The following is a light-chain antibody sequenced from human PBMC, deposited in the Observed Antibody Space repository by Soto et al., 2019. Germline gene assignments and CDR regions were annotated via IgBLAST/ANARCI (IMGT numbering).Light chain of an antibody. CDR1: SSDVGDYNY. J-gene: IGLJ3*02. CDR2: EVS. V-gene: IGLV2-14*01. CDR3: SSYTSSNTWV. Sequence: QSALTQPASVSGSLGQSITISCTGTSSDVGDYNYVSRYQQHPGKAPKLMIYEVSNRPSGVSNRFSGSKSGNTASLTISGLQAEDEADSYCSSYTSSNTWVFGGGTKVPVL.